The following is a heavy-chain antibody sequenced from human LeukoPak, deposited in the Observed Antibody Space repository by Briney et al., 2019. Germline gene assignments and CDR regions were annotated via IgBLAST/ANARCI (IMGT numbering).Heavy chain of an antibody. CDR2: ISSSGSTI. V-gene: IGHV3-48*03. Sequence: PGGSLRLSCAASGFTFSSYEMNWVRQAPGKGLEWVSYISSSGSTIYYADSVKGRFTISRDNAKNSLYLQMNNLRAEDTAVYYCARDRSPMGSNAFDIWGQGTMVTVSS. D-gene: IGHD3-10*01. CDR3: ARDRSPMGSNAFDI. J-gene: IGHJ3*02. CDR1: GFTFSSYE.